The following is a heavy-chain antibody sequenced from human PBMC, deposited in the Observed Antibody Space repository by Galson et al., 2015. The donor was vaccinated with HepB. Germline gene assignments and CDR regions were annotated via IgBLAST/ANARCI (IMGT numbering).Heavy chain of an antibody. J-gene: IGHJ5*02. CDR3: ARHLKGCSGGSCYSLLWTGWFDP. CDR2: IYPGDSDT. Sequence: QSGAEVKKPGESLKISCKGSGYSFTSYWIGWVRQMPGKGLEWMGIIYPGDSDTRYSPSFQGQVTISADKSISTAYLQWSSLKASDTAMYYCARHLKGCSGGSCYSLLWTGWFDPWGQGTLVTVSS. V-gene: IGHV5-51*01. CDR1: GYSFTSYW. D-gene: IGHD2-15*01.